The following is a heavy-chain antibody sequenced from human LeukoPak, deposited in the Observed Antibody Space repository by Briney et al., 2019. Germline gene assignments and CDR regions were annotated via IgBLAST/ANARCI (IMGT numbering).Heavy chain of an antibody. CDR1: GYTFTGYY. J-gene: IGHJ6*03. CDR2: INPNSGGT. Sequence: ASVKVSCKASGYTFTGYYMHWVRRAPGQGLEWMGWINPNSGGTNYAQKFQGRATMTRDTSISTAYMELSRLRSDDTAVYYCAAAGYYYYYYMDVWGKGTTVTVSS. V-gene: IGHV1-2*02. D-gene: IGHD6-13*01. CDR3: AAAGYYYYYYMDV.